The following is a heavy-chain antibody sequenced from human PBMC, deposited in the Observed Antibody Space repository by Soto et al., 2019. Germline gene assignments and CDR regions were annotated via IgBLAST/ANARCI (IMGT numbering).Heavy chain of an antibody. CDR2: IKSKTDGGTT. CDR1: GFTFSNAW. Sequence: GGSLRLSCAASGFTFSNAWMSWVRQAPGKGLEWVGRIKSKTDGGTTDYAAPVKGRFTISRDDSKNTLYLQMNSLKTEDTAVYYCTTDAYSSYSIQHWGQGTLVTVSS. CDR3: TTDAYSSYSIQH. V-gene: IGHV3-15*01. J-gene: IGHJ1*01. D-gene: IGHD6-6*01.